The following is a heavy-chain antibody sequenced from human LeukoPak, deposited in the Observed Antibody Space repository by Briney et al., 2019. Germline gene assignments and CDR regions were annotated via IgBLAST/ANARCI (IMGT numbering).Heavy chain of an antibody. D-gene: IGHD5-12*01. V-gene: IGHV3-23*01. CDR2: ISASGRNT. J-gene: IGHJ4*02. Sequence: PGGSLRLSCAASGFTFSSYAMTWVRQAPGKGLEWVSDISASGRNTYDADSVKGRFTISRDNSKNTLYLQMSSLRAEDTAVYYCAKECSSGYDYSQCRFDYWGQGTLVTVSS. CDR1: GFTFSSYA. CDR3: AKECSSGYDYSQCRFDY.